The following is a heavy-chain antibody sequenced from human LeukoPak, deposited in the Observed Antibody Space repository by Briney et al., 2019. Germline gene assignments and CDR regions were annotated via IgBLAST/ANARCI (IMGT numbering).Heavy chain of an antibody. J-gene: IGHJ6*02. V-gene: IGHV3-30-3*01. Sequence: GRSLRLSCAASGFTFSSYAMHWVRQAPGKGLEWVAVISYDGSNKYYADSVKGRFTISRDNSKNTLYLQMNSLRAEDTAVYYCARVQPYYYGMDVWGQGTTVTVSS. CDR2: ISYDGSNK. CDR1: GFTFSSYA. CDR3: ARVQPYYYGMDV. D-gene: IGHD5-18*01.